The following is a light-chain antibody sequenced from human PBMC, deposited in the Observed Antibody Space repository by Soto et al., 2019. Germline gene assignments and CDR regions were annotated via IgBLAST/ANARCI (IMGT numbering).Light chain of an antibody. Sequence: AIRMTQSPSSLSASTGDRVTITCRASQGISSYLAWYQQKPGKAPNLLIYKASTLESGVPSRFSGGGSGTEFTLTISSLQPEDFATYYCQQYHRFSWTFGQGTKVEIK. V-gene: IGKV1-8*01. J-gene: IGKJ1*01. CDR2: KAS. CDR1: QGISSY. CDR3: QQYHRFSWT.